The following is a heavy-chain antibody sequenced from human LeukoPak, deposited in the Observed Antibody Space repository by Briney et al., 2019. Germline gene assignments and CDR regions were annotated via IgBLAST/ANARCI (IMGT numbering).Heavy chain of an antibody. D-gene: IGHD2-21*02. CDR1: GGTFSSYA. V-gene: IGHV1-46*01. J-gene: IGHJ3*02. CDR3: ASLCGGDCVDAFDI. Sequence: GASVKVSCKASGGTFSSYAISWVRQAPGQGLEWMGIINPSGGSTSYAQKFQGRVTMTRDTSTSTVYMELSSLRSEDTAVYYCASLCGGDCVDAFDIWGQGTMVTVSS. CDR2: INPSGGST.